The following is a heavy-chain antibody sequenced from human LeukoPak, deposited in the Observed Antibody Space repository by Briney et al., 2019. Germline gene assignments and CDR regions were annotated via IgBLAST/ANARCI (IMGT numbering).Heavy chain of an antibody. V-gene: IGHV4-39*01. CDR2: IYYSGST. D-gene: IGHD2-15*01. CDR3: AGPQCSEGAFDI. J-gene: IGHJ3*02. CDR1: GGSISSSSYY. Sequence: SETLSLTCTVSGGSISSSSYYWGWIRQPPGKGREWIGSIYYSGSTYYNPSLKSRVTISVDTAKNLFSLKLRAGTAADTAVYYCAGPQCSEGAFDIWGQGTMVTVSS.